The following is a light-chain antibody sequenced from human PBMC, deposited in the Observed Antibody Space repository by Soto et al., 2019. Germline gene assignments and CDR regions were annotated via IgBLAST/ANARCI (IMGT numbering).Light chain of an antibody. CDR2: GAS. J-gene: IGKJ1*01. V-gene: IGKV3-20*01. CDR1: QSVSSNY. CDR3: HQYGSSPQT. Sequence: EIGLTQCPGTLSLALGERATLSCRASQSVSSNYLAWYQQKPGQAPRLLIYGASTRATGIPDRFSGGGSGTDFTLTISRLEPEDFAVYYCHQYGSSPQTFGQGTKVDI.